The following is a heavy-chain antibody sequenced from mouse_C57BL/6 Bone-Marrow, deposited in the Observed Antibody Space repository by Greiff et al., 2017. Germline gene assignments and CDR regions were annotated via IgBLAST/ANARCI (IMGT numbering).Heavy chain of an antibody. Sequence: QVQLQQPGAELVKPGASVKLSCKASGYTFTSYWMHWVKQRPGQGLEWIGMIHPNSGSTNYNEKFKSKATLTVDKSSSTVYMQLSSLTSEDSAVYYCARSYYSKFWFAYWGQGTLVTVSA. J-gene: IGHJ3*01. V-gene: IGHV1-64*01. CDR3: ARSYYSKFWFAY. CDR1: GYTFTSYW. D-gene: IGHD2-5*01. CDR2: IHPNSGST.